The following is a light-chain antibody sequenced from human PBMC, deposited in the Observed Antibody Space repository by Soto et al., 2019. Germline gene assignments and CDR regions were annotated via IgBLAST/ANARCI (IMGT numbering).Light chain of an antibody. CDR3: QQRSDWPPYT. J-gene: IGKJ2*01. CDR2: GAS. Sequence: EIVLTQSPATLSLSPGERATLSCRASQSVANYLAWYQQKPGQAPRLLIYGASNRATGIPARFSGSGSGTDFTLTISSLESEDFAVYYCQQRSDWPPYTFGQGTKVEIK. V-gene: IGKV3-11*01. CDR1: QSVANY.